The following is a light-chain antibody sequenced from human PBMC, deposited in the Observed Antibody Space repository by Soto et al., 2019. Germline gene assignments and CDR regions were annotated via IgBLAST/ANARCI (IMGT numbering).Light chain of an antibody. CDR3: QKYNTAPMYT. Sequence: DIQMTQSPSSLSASVGDRVTITCRASQGISNYLAWYQQKPGKVPKLLIYAASALQSGVPSRFSGSGSRTDFTLTISTLQPEDVASYYCQKYNTAPMYTFGQGTKLEIK. J-gene: IGKJ2*01. CDR2: AAS. CDR1: QGISNY. V-gene: IGKV1-27*01.